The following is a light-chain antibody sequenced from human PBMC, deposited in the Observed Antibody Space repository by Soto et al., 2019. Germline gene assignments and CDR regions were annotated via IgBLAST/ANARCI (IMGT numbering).Light chain of an antibody. V-gene: IGKV4-1*01. CDR1: QXVLYSSNNKNY. CDR3: QQYYSTPQT. J-gene: IGKJ1*01. Sequence: DIVMTQSPDSLAVSLGESATINCKSSQXVLYSSNNKNYLAWYQQKPGQPPKLLIYWASTRESGVPDRFSGGGSGTDFTLTISSLQAKDVAVYYCQQYYSTPQTFGQGTKVDIK. CDR2: WAS.